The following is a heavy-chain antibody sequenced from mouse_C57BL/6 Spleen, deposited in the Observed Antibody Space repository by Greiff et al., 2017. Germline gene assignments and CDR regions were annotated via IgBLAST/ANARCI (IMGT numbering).Heavy chain of an antibody. CDR3: ARNYDGYYSAWFAY. CDR1: GFSLTSYG. CDR2: IWSGGST. D-gene: IGHD2-3*01. V-gene: IGHV2-2*01. J-gene: IGHJ3*01. Sequence: VKLQQSGPGLVQPSQSLSITCTVSGFSLTSYGVHWVRQSPGKGLEWLGVIWSGGSTDYNAAFISRLSISKDNSKSQVFFKMNSLQADDTAIYYCARNYDGYYSAWFAYWGQGTLVTVSA.